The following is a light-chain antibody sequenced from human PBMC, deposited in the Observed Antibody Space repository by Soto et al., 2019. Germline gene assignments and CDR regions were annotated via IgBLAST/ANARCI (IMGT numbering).Light chain of an antibody. CDR3: LLFYSGPWV. CDR1: TGAVTSGHY. J-gene: IGLJ3*02. CDR2: DTN. Sequence: QAVVTQEPSLTVPPGGTVTLTCGSNTGAVTSGHYPYWFQQKPGQAPRTLIYDTNNKLSWTPARFSGSLLGGKAALTLSGAQPEDEAEYYCLLFYSGPWVFGGGTKLTVL. V-gene: IGLV7-46*01.